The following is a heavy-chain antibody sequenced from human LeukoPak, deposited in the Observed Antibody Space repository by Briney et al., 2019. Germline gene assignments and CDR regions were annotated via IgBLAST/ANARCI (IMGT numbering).Heavy chain of an antibody. J-gene: IGHJ3*02. Sequence: GGSLRLSCAASGFTFSSYGMHWVRQAPGKGLEWVAVISYDGSNKYYADSVKGRFTISRDNSKNTLYLQMNSLRVEDTAVYYCAKGAAVVGATAFDIWGQGTMVTVSS. CDR2: ISYDGSNK. V-gene: IGHV3-30*18. CDR1: GFTFSSYG. CDR3: AKGAAVVGATAFDI. D-gene: IGHD1-26*01.